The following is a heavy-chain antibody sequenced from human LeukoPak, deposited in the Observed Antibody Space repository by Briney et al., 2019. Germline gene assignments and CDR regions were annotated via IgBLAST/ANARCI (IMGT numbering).Heavy chain of an antibody. CDR1: GGTFSSYA. V-gene: IGHV1-69*05. CDR3: ARARGGYGDYGSWFDP. J-gene: IGHJ5*02. Sequence: SVKVSCKASGGTFSSYAISWVRQAPGQGLEWMGGIIPIFGTANYAQKFQGRVTITTDESTSTAYMELSSLRSEDTAVYYCARARGGYGDYGSWFDPWGQGTLVPVSS. D-gene: IGHD4-17*01. CDR2: IIPIFGTA.